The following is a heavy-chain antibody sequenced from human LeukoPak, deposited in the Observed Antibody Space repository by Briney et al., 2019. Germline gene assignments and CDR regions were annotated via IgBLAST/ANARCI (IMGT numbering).Heavy chain of an antibody. V-gene: IGHV3-23*01. CDR2: ISGSGGHT. CDR1: GFTFSSYA. Sequence: GGSLRLSCAPSGFTFSSYAMSWVRQAPGKGLEWVSAISGSGGHTHYADSVKGRFTISRDNSKNTLYMQMNSLRGEDAAVYYCAKRESPTRYFDYWGQGTLVTVSS. D-gene: IGHD5-12*01. J-gene: IGHJ4*02. CDR3: AKRESPTRYFDY.